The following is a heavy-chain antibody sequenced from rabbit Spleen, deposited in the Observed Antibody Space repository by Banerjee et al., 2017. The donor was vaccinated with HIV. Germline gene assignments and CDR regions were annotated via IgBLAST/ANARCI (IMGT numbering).Heavy chain of an antibody. Sequence: QEQLVESGGGLVQPEGSLKLSCTASGFSFSNKAVMCWVRQAPGKGLEWIACINVVTGKAVYASWAKGRFTFSKSSSTTVTLQMTSLTAADTAIYFCARDLDDVIGWNFAWWGPGTLVTVS. J-gene: IGHJ6*01. CDR3: ARDLDDVIGWNFAW. CDR2: INVVTGKA. V-gene: IGHV1S45*01. CDR1: GFSFSNKAV. D-gene: IGHD4-1*01.